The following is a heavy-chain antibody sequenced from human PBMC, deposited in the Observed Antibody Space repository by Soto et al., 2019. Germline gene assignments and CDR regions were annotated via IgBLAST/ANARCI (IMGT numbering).Heavy chain of an antibody. Sequence: QVQLVQSGAEVKKPGSSVKVSCKTSGGTFSSYAISWVRQAPGQGLEWMGGIIPIFGTANYAQKFQGRVTITADESTSTAYMELSSLRSEDTAVYYCARAQYYYDSRGYYPWFYWGQGTLVTVSS. CDR3: ARAQYYYDSRGYYPWFY. CDR1: GGTFSSYA. V-gene: IGHV1-69*01. D-gene: IGHD3-22*01. J-gene: IGHJ4*02. CDR2: IIPIFGTA.